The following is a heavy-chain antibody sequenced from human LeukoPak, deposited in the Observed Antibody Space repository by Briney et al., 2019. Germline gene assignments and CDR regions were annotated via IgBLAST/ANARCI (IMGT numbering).Heavy chain of an antibody. J-gene: IGHJ6*02. CDR1: GVSISSYY. V-gene: IGHV4-59*01. CDR3: ARVRGREYSYGWYYYYGMDV. CDR2: IYYSGST. D-gene: IGHD5-18*01. Sequence: SETLSLTCTVSGVSISSYYWSWIRQPPGKGLEWIGYIYYSGSTNYNPSLKSRVTISVDTSKNQFSLKLSSVTAADTAVYYCARVRGREYSYGWYYYYGMDVWGQGTTVTVSS.